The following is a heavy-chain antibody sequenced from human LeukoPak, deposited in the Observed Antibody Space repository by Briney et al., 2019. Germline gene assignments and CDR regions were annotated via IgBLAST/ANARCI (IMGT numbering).Heavy chain of an antibody. Sequence: ASVKVSFKASGYNFNAYYMHWVRQAPGQGLEWMGWINAYSGGTNYAQKFQGRVTMTRDTSISTAYMELSRLRFDDTAVYYCARVEEKSVPTYWSFDVWGRGTLVTVSS. CDR2: INAYSGGT. CDR1: GYNFNAYY. D-gene: IGHD2-2*01. J-gene: IGHJ2*01. CDR3: ARVEEKSVPTYWSFDV. V-gene: IGHV1-2*02.